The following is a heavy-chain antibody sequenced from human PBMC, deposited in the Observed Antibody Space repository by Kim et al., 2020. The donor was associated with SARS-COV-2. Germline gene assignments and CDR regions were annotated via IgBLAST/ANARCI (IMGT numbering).Heavy chain of an antibody. V-gene: IGHV3-43*02. Sequence: GGSLRLSCAASGFTFDDYAMHWVRQAPGKGLEWVSLISGDGGSTYYADSVKGRFTISRDNSKNSLYLQMNSLRTEDTALYYCAKANPPVLLWFGELSGWFDPWGQGTLVTVSS. CDR1: GFTFDDYA. CDR2: ISGDGGST. D-gene: IGHD3-10*01. J-gene: IGHJ5*02. CDR3: AKANPPVLLWFGELSGWFDP.